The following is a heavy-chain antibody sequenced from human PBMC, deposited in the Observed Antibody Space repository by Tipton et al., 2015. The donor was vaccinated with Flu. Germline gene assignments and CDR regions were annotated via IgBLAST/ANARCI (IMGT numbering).Heavy chain of an antibody. Sequence: SLRLSCAASGFVFSDYWMIWFRQAPGKGLEWVANIKQDGSLKYYVSSVRGRFTISRDNSRNSLYLQMNGLRADDTAVYFCARGGLAPGHYWGQGTLVSVSP. V-gene: IGHV3-7*01. CDR2: IKQDGSLK. CDR1: GFVFSDYW. J-gene: IGHJ4*02. D-gene: IGHD2-21*01. CDR3: ARGGLAPGHY.